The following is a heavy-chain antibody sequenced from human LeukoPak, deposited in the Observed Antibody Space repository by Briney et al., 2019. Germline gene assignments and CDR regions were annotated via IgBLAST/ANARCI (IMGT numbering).Heavy chain of an antibody. D-gene: IGHD3-22*01. Sequence: GASVKVSCKASGGTFSSYAISWVRQAPGQGLEWMGGIIPIFGTANYAQKFQGRVTITTDESTSTAYMELSSLRSEDTAVYYCAGLPVGYYDSSGSRQGYFDYWGQGTLVTVSP. V-gene: IGHV1-69*05. CDR1: GGTFSSYA. CDR2: IIPIFGTA. J-gene: IGHJ4*02. CDR3: AGLPVGYYDSSGSRQGYFDY.